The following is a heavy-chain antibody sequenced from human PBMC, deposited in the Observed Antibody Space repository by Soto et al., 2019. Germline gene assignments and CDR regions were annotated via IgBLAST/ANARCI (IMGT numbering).Heavy chain of an antibody. D-gene: IGHD3-22*01. CDR1: GGSISSSSYY. Sequence: SETLSLTCTVSGGSISSSSYYWGWIRQPPGKGLEWLGSIYSSGSPYYNPSLKSRVTISVDTSKNQFSLKLSSVTAADTAVYYRALYSSGYYRRISWFDPAGQGTLVTVSS. V-gene: IGHV4-39*01. CDR2: IYSSGSP. CDR3: ALYSSGYYRRISWFDP. J-gene: IGHJ5*02.